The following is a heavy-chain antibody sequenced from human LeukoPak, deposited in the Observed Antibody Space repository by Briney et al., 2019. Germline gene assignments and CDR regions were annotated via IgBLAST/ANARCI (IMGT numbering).Heavy chain of an antibody. CDR3: AKDMTVGATTEYYFDY. CDR1: GFTFDDYA. J-gene: IGHJ4*02. CDR2: ISWNSGSI. Sequence: PGGSLRLSCAASGFTFDDYAMHWVRQAPGKGLEWVSGISWNSGSIGYADSVKGRFTISRDNAKNSLYLQMNSLRAEDTALYYCAKDMTVGATTEYYFDYWGQGTLVTVSS. V-gene: IGHV3-9*01. D-gene: IGHD1-26*01.